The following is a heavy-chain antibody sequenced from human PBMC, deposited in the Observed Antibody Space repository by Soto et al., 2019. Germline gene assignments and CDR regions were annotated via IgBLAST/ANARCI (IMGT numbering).Heavy chain of an antibody. Sequence: QVQLVQPGAEVKKPGSSVKVSCKASGGTFSSYAISWVRQAPGQGLEWMGGIIPIFGTVNYAQKFQGRVTITADESTSTAYMELSSLRSEDTAVYYCARGSDYVWGSYRHPSFDYWGQGTLVTVSS. CDR3: ARGSDYVWGSYRHPSFDY. J-gene: IGHJ4*02. CDR1: GGTFSSYA. CDR2: IIPIFGTV. V-gene: IGHV1-69*01. D-gene: IGHD3-16*02.